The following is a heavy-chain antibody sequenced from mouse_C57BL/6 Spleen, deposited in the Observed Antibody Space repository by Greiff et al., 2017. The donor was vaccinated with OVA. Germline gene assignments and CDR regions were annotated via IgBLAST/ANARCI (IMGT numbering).Heavy chain of an antibody. CDR3: ARCSYGSSYWYFDV. D-gene: IGHD1-1*01. CDR1: GYTFTSYW. Sequence: QVQLQQPGAELVKPGASVKLSCKASGYTFTSYWMHWVKQRPGQGLEWIGNINPRNGGTNYNEKFKSKATLTVDKSSSTAYMQLSSLTSEDSAVYYCARCSYGSSYWYFDVWGTGTTVTVSS. J-gene: IGHJ1*03. CDR2: INPRNGGT. V-gene: IGHV1-53*01.